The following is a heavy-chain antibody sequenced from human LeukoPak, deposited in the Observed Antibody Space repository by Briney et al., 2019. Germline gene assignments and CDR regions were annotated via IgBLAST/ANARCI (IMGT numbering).Heavy chain of an antibody. Sequence: GGSLRLPCAASGFTFSSYWMSWVRQAQGQGLEWVANIKKDGSEKYYVNSVKGRFTISRDNAKNSLYLQMNSLRAEDTAVYYCARDRGYCSSTSCPSLDYWGQGTLVTVSS. J-gene: IGHJ4*02. CDR2: IKKDGSEK. CDR3: ARDRGYCSSTSCPSLDY. D-gene: IGHD2-2*01. V-gene: IGHV3-7*03. CDR1: GFTFSSYW.